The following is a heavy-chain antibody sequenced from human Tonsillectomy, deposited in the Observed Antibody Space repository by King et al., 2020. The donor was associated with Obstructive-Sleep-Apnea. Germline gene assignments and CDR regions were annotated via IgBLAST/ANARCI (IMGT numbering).Heavy chain of an antibody. D-gene: IGHD2-8*02. V-gene: IGHV3-23*04. CDR1: GFTFSSYA. J-gene: IGHJ4*02. Sequence: VQLVESGGGLVQPGGSLRFSCAASGFTFSSYAMSWVRQAPGKGLEWVSTISGSGDSTYYADSVKGRFTISRDNTKKTLYLQMNSLRTEVTAVYYCAKLVGNTGVDYWGQGTLVTVSS. CDR2: ISGSGDST. CDR3: AKLVGNTGVDY.